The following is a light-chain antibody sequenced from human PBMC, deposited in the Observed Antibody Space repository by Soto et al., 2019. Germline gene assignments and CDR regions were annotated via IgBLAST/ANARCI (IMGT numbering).Light chain of an antibody. CDR1: QSISSY. Sequence: DIQMTQSPSSLSASVGDRVTITCRASQSISSYLNWDQQTPGKAPKLLIYAASSLQSGVPSRFSGSGSGTDFTLTISSLQPEDFATYYFQQSYSTPLTFGGGTKVEIK. CDR3: QQSYSTPLT. J-gene: IGKJ4*01. CDR2: AAS. V-gene: IGKV1-39*01.